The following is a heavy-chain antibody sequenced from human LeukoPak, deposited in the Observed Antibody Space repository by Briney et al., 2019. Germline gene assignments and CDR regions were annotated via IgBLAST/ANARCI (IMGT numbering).Heavy chain of an antibody. CDR2: MSGSGGST. V-gene: IGHV3-23*01. Sequence: GGSLRLSCAASGFTFSSYAMSWVRQAQGKGLEWVSAMSGSGGSTYYADSVKGRFTISRDNSKNTLYLQMNSLRAEDTAVYYCAKAYCSSTSCNTYFDYWGQGTLVTVSS. J-gene: IGHJ4*02. D-gene: IGHD2-2*01. CDR3: AKAYCSSTSCNTYFDY. CDR1: GFTFSSYA.